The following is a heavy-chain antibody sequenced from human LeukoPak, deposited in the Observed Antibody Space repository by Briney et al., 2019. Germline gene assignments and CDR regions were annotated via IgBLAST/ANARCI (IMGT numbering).Heavy chain of an antibody. V-gene: IGHV3-23*01. Sequence: GGPLRLSCAASGFTFSSYAMSWVRQAPGKGLEWVSAISGSGGSTYYADSVKGRFTISRDNSKNTLYLQMNSLRAEDTAVYYCAKFHSGSYVLKSYEYYFDYWGQGTLVTVSS. CDR2: ISGSGGST. CDR1: GFTFSSYA. CDR3: AKFHSGSYVLKSYEYYFDY. D-gene: IGHD1-26*01. J-gene: IGHJ4*02.